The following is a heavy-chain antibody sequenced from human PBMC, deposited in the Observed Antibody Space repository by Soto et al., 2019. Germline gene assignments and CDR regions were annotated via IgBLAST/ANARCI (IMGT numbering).Heavy chain of an antibody. CDR1: EDTFRNYA. Sequence: QVELVQSGAEVKKPGSSVKVSCQASEDTFRNYAISWVRQAPGQGLEWMGGIIPIFGTANYAQKFQGRVTITAETYANTVYLELSSLRSEDKAVDYCASTKYDSSAYYYWYLGLWGRGTLVTVSS. J-gene: IGHJ2*01. V-gene: IGHV1-69*06. D-gene: IGHD3-22*01. CDR2: IIPIFGTA. CDR3: ASTKYDSSAYYYWYLGL.